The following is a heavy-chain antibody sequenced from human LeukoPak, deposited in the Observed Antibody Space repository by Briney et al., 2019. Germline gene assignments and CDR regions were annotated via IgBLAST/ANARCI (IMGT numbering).Heavy chain of an antibody. J-gene: IGHJ4*02. CDR2: INHSGST. Sequence: PSETLSLTCTVPGGSISSGDYYWSWIRQPPGKGLEWIGEINHSGSTNYNPSLKSRVTISVDTSKNQFSLKLSSVTAADTAVYYCARLPTVTTRFISGYWGQGTLVTVSS. D-gene: IGHD4-17*01. V-gene: IGHV4-39*07. CDR1: GGSISSGDYY. CDR3: ARLPTVTTRFISGY.